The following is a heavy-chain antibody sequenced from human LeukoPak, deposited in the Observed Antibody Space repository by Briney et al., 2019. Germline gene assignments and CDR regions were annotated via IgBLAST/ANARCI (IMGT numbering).Heavy chain of an antibody. CDR3: ARDRVAVSGHVGY. CDR2: ISSSGTPI. V-gene: IGHV3-48*03. D-gene: IGHD6-19*01. Sequence: PGGSLRLSCAASGFTFSSYEMNWVRQAPGKGLEWVSYISSSGTPIYYADSVKGRFTISRDNSKNTLYLQMNSLRAEDTAVYYCARDRVAVSGHVGYWGQGTLVTVSS. CDR1: GFTFSSYE. J-gene: IGHJ4*02.